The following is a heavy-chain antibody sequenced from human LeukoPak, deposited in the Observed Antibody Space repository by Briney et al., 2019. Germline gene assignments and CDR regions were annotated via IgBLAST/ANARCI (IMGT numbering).Heavy chain of an antibody. CDR3: AKYDYYGSGSYPKDYYYGMDV. Sequence: GGSLRLSCAASGFTFSSYAMSWVRQAPGKGLEWVSAISGSGGSTYYADSVKGRFTISRDNSKNTLYLQMNSLRAKDTAVYYCAKYDYYGSGSYPKDYYYGMDVWGQGTTVTVSS. CDR1: GFTFSSYA. D-gene: IGHD3-10*01. V-gene: IGHV3-23*01. CDR2: ISGSGGST. J-gene: IGHJ6*02.